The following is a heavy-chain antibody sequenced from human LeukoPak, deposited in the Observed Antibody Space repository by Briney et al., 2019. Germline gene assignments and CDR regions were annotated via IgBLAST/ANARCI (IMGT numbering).Heavy chain of an antibody. CDR3: ARDPEWFDP. V-gene: IGHV4-39*07. CDR1: GGSISSSSYY. CDR2: IYYSGST. Sequence: PSETLSLTCTVSGGSISSSSYYWGWIRQPPGKGLEWIGSIYYSGSTYYNPSLKSRVTISVDTSKNQFSLKLSSVTAADTAVYYCARDPEWFDPWGQGTLVTVSS. J-gene: IGHJ5*02.